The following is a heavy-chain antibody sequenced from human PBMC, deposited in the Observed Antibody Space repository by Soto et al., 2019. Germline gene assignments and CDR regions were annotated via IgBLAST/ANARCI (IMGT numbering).Heavy chain of an antibody. D-gene: IGHD5-18*01. CDR3: ARVRRSVDTALFDY. CDR2: IYYSGST. Sequence: QVQLQESGPGLVKPSQTLSLTCTVSGGSISSGDYYWSWIRQPPGKGLEWIGYIYYSGSTYYNPSLKSRVTISVYTSKNQFSLKLCYVTSADTAVYYCARVRRSVDTALFDYWGQGTLVTVS. J-gene: IGHJ4*02. V-gene: IGHV4-30-4*01. CDR1: GGSISSGDYY.